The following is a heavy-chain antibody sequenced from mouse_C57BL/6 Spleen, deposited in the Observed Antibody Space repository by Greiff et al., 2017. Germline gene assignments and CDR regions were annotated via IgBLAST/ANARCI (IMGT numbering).Heavy chain of an antibody. CDR1: GYTFTSYW. Sequence: VQLQQPGAELVMPGASVKLSCKASGYTFTSYWMHWVKQRPGQGLEWIGEIDPSDSYTNYNQKFKGKSTLTVDKSSSTAYMQLSSLTSEDSAVYYCASTVVEGFDYWGQGTTLTVAS. D-gene: IGHD1-1*01. CDR2: IDPSDSYT. V-gene: IGHV1-69*01. CDR3: ASTVVEGFDY. J-gene: IGHJ2*01.